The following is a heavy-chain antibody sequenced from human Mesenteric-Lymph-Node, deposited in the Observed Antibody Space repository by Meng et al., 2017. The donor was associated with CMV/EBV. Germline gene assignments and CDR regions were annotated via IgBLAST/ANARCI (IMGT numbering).Heavy chain of an antibody. Sequence: GGSLRLSCAASGFTFNNHAMLWVRQPPGKGLEWVGFILYDGSDTHYTESVKGRFIISRDNSKNTLYLQMNSLRAEDTAAYYCAKDGHDSTYWGQGTLVTVSS. CDR2: ILYDGSDT. CDR3: AKDGHDSTY. V-gene: IGHV3-30*02. D-gene: IGHD3-3*01. CDR1: GFTFNNHA. J-gene: IGHJ4*02.